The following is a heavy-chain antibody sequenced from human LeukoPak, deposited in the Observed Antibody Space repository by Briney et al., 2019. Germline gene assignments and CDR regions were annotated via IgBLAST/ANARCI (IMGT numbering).Heavy chain of an antibody. CDR1: GFTFSSYG. CDR2: ISYDGSNK. V-gene: IGHV3-30*18. J-gene: IGHJ4*02. Sequence: PGRSLRLSCAASGFTFSSYGMHWVRQAPGKGLEWVAVISYDGSNKYYADSVKGRFTISRDNSKNTLYLQMNSLRAEDTAVYYCAKGTGTYGSGSYYHYWGQGTLVTVSS. CDR3: AKGTGTYGSGSYYHY. D-gene: IGHD3-10*01.